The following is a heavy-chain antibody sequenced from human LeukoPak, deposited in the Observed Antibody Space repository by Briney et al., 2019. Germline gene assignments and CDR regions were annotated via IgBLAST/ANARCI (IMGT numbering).Heavy chain of an antibody. V-gene: IGHV3-13*01. CDR1: GFTFSSYD. J-gene: IGHJ4*02. CDR3: ARDRYFDY. CDR2: IGTAGDT. Sequence: PGGSLRLSCAASGFTFSSYDIHWVPDATGKGVEWVSAIGTAGDTYYPGSVKGRFNISRENAKNSLYLQINSLRAGDKAVYYCARDRYFDYWGQGTLVTVS.